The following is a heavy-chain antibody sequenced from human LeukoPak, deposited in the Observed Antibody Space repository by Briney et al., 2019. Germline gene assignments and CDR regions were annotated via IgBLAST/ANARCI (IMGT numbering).Heavy chain of an antibody. CDR1: DGSFSGYY. CDR3: ATLTRIAVAG. V-gene: IGHV4-34*01. D-gene: IGHD6-19*01. J-gene: IGHJ4*02. CDR2: INHSGSV. Sequence: PSETLSLTCAVYDGSFSGYYCSWIRQPPGKGLQWIGEINHSGSVNYNPSLKSRVTILLDTSKNQFSLNLSSVTAADTAVYYCATLTRIAVAGWGQGTLVTVSS.